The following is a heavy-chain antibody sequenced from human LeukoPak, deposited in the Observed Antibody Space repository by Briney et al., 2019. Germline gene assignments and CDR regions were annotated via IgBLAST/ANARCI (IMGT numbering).Heavy chain of an antibody. D-gene: IGHD6-19*01. J-gene: IGHJ4*02. V-gene: IGHV1-18*04. CDR3: ARDALSGTAVAGPAFDY. Sequence: GASVKVSCKASGYTFTSYGISWVRQAPGQGLEWMGWISAYNGNTNYAQKLQGRVTMTTDTSTSTAYMELRSLRSDDTAVYYCARDALSGTAVAGPAFDYWGQGTLVTVSS. CDR2: ISAYNGNT. CDR1: GYTFTSYG.